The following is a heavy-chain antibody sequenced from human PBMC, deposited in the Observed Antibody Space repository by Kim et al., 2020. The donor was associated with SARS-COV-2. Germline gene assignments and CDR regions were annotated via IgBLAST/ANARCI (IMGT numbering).Heavy chain of an antibody. D-gene: IGHD2-15*01. V-gene: IGHV4-59*13. CDR2: TYNRDST. CDR1: GGSISSFP. CDR3: SRANPAPIVLGDSYFSYY. J-gene: IGHJ6*03. Sequence: SETLSLTCTVSGGSISSFPWSWIRQPPGKGLEWFGYTYNRDSTNSNPNPKNQVTISVGISTYQFSLKLTPVTAPDTAVSYYSRANPAPIVLGDSYFSYY.